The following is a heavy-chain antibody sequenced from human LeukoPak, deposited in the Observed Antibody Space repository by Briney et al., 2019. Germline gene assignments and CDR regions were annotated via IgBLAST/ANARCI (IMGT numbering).Heavy chain of an antibody. Sequence: ASVKVSCKASGYTFIGYYIHWVRQAPGQGLEWMGWINPNSGGTNYAQKFQGWVTMTRDTSINTAYMELSRLRSEDTAVYYCARDRGGGELDYWGQGTLVTVSS. CDR3: ARDRGGGELDY. V-gene: IGHV1-2*04. CDR1: GYTFIGYY. D-gene: IGHD3-16*01. CDR2: INPNSGGT. J-gene: IGHJ4*02.